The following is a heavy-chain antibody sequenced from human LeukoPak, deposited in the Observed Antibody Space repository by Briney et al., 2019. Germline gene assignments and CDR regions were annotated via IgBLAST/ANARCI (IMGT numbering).Heavy chain of an antibody. Sequence: SETLSLTCTVPGGSISSGGYYWSWIRQHPGKGLEWIGYIYYSGSTYYNPSLKSRVTISVDTSKNQFSLKLSSVTAADTAVYYCARGLFNSLLLRVYCFDYWGQGTLVTVSS. CDR2: IYYSGST. CDR3: ARGLFNSLLLRVYCFDY. V-gene: IGHV4-31*03. D-gene: IGHD2-15*01. J-gene: IGHJ4*02. CDR1: GGSISSGGYY.